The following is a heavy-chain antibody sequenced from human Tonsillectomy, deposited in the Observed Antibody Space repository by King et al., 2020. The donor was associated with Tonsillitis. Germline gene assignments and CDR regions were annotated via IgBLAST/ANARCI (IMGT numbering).Heavy chain of an antibody. CDR3: ARIRGGHDFDY. D-gene: IGHD3-16*01. V-gene: IGHV3-72*01. Sequence: VQLVESGGGLVQPGGSLRLSCSASGFTFSDHYMDWVRQAPGKGLEWVGRIRNKANFYTTEYAASVKGRFTISRDDSKNSLYLQMDRLKTEDTAVYSCARIRGGHDFDYWGQGTLVTVSS. CDR1: GFTFSDHY. J-gene: IGHJ4*02. CDR2: IRNKANFYTT.